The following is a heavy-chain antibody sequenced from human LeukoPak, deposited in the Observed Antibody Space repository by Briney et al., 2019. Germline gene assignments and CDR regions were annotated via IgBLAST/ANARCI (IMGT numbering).Heavy chain of an antibody. D-gene: IGHD4-17*01. CDR2: IIPIFGTA. V-gene: IGHV1-69*06. J-gene: IGHJ3*02. CDR3: ARDNKSSVTTAGAFDI. CDR1: GGTFSSYA. Sequence: GASVKVSCKASGGTFSSYAISWVRQAPGQGLEWMGGIIPIFGTANYAQKFQGRVTITADKSTSTAYMELSSLRSEDTAVYYCARDNKSSVTTAGAFDIWGQGTMVTVSS.